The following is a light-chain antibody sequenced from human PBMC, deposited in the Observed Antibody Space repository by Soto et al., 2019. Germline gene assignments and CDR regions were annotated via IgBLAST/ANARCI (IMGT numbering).Light chain of an antibody. V-gene: IGLV2-11*01. CDR3: SSYAGTYTYYV. CDR1: SNDVGSCNV. CDR2: DVN. J-gene: IGLJ1*01. Sequence: QSALTQPASVSGSPGQSITIFYTVPSNDVGSCNVVFCYQQHPGKAPKLMIYDVNRRPSGVPDRFSGSKSGNTASLTISGLQAEDEGDYYCSSYAGTYTYYVFGTGTKVTVL.